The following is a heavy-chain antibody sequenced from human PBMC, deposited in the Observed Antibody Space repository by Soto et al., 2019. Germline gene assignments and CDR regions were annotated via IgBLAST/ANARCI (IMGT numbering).Heavy chain of an antibody. CDR2: ISAYNGNT. D-gene: IGHD3-3*01. J-gene: IGHJ3*02. CDR1: GYTFTSYG. V-gene: IGHV1-18*01. CDR3: ARDERTYYDFWSGPEDI. Sequence: ASVKVSCKASGYTFTSYGISWVRQAPGQGLEWMGWISAYNGNTNYAQKLQGRVTMTTDTSTSTAYMELRSLRSDDTAVYHCARDERTYYDFWSGPEDIWGQGTMVTVSS.